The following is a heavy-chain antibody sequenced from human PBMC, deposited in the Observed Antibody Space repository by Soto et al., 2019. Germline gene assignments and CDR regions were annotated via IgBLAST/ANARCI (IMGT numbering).Heavy chain of an antibody. D-gene: IGHD2-21*01. CDR2: IYYSGST. CDR1: GGSISSGGYY. CDR3: ARQLFGHGDWFDP. V-gene: IGHV4-31*03. J-gene: IGHJ5*02. Sequence: SETLSLTCTVSGGSISSGGYYWSWIRQHPGKGLEWIGYIYYSGSTYYNPSLKSRVTISVDTSKNQFSLKLSSVTAADTAVYYCARQLFGHGDWFDPWGQGTLVTVSS.